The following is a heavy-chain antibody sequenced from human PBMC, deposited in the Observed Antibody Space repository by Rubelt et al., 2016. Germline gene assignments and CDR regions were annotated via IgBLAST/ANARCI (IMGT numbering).Heavy chain of an antibody. Sequence: GYIYYSGSTNYNPSLKSRVTISVDTSKNQFSLKLSSVTAADTAVYYCARGGSGYSSSWYKYPESSFLFDPWGQGTLVTVSS. J-gene: IGHJ5*02. CDR3: ARGGSGYSSSWYKYPESSFLFDP. CDR2: IYYSGST. D-gene: IGHD6-13*01. V-gene: IGHV4-59*09.